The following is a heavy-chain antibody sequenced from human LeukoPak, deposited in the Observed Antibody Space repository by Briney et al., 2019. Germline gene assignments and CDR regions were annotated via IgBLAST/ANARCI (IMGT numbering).Heavy chain of an antibody. CDR2: ICSSGTT. Sequence: SETLSLTCTVSGGSFNGYYWSWIRQPPGKGLEWIGYICSSGTTNYNPSLKSRVTISVDTSKNQFSLKLSSVTAADTALYYCARESLSQYNYGYGFFDYWGQGTLVTVSS. V-gene: IGHV4-59*01. D-gene: IGHD5-18*01. CDR1: GGSFNGYY. CDR3: ARESLSQYNYGYGFFDY. J-gene: IGHJ4*02.